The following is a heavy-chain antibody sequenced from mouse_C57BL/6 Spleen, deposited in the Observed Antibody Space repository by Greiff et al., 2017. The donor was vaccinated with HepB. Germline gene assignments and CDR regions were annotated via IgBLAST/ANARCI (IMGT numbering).Heavy chain of an antibody. Sequence: QVQLKESGAELARPGASVKLSCKASGYTFTSYGISWVKQRTGQGLEWIGEIYPRSGNTYYNEKFKGKATLTADKSSSTAYMELRSLTSEDSAVYFCARSMGAAQATGAMDYWGQGTSVTVSS. CDR3: ARSMGAAQATGAMDY. D-gene: IGHD3-2*02. CDR1: GYTFTSYG. CDR2: IYPRSGNT. J-gene: IGHJ4*01. V-gene: IGHV1-81*01.